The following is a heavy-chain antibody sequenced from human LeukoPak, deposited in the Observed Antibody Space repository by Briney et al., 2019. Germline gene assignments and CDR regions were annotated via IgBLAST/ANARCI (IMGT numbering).Heavy chain of an antibody. CDR1: GFTFNRYG. J-gene: IGHJ4*02. Sequence: GGSLRLSCAASGFTFNRYGMHWVRQAPGKGLEWVAVASSDGDTTYYADSVKGRFTISKDNTRNTLYLQMNSLRAEDTAVYYCAKEGSTTFREDFDCWGQGTLVTVSS. V-gene: IGHV3-30*18. D-gene: IGHD3-16*01. CDR3: AKEGSTTFREDFDC. CDR2: ASSDGDTT.